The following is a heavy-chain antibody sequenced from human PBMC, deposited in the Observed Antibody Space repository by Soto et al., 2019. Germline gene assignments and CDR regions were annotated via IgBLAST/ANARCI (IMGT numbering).Heavy chain of an antibody. V-gene: IGHV4-59*08. J-gene: IGHJ5*02. CDR2: IYYTGST. Sequence: QVQLQESGPGLVKPSETPSLTCTVSGGSINSYYWTWVRQAPGKGLEWIGQIYYTGSTNYNPSLEGRITISVDRSKNQSSLRLSSVPAADTAVYYCAMAKSTFYSWFDPWGQGTLVTVSS. CDR3: AMAKSTFYSWFDP. CDR1: GGSINSYY. D-gene: IGHD3-16*01.